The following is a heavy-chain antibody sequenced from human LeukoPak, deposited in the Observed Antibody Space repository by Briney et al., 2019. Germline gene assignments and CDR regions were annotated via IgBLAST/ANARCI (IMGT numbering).Heavy chain of an antibody. CDR3: ARGSGWYYY. D-gene: IGHD6-19*01. CDR2: IYCSGST. CDR1: GGSISSYY. Sequence: SETLSLTCTVSGGSISSYYWSWIRQPPGKGLEWIGYIYCSGSTNYNPSLKSRVTISVDTSKNQFSLKLSSVTAADTAVYYCARGSGWYYYWGQGTLVTVSS. V-gene: IGHV4-59*08. J-gene: IGHJ4*02.